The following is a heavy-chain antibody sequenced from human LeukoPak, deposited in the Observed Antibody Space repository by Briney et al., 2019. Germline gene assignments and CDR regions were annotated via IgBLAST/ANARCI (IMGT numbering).Heavy chain of an antibody. CDR3: ARDNGGVGYFPTHYYYYGMDV. D-gene: IGHD2-8*01. CDR1: GFTFSSYA. J-gene: IGHJ6*02. Sequence: GGSLRLSCAASGFTFSSYAMHWVRQAPGKGLEWVAVISYDGSNKYYADSVKGRFTISRDNSKNTLYLQMNSLRAEDTAVYYCARDNGGVGYFPTHYYYYGMDVWGQGTTVTVSS. V-gene: IGHV3-30-3*01. CDR2: ISYDGSNK.